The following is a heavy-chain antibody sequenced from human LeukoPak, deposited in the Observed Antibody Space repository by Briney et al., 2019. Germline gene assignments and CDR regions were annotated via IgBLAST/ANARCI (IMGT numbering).Heavy chain of an antibody. CDR2: ISGSGGST. Sequence: GGSLGLSCAASGFTFSSYAMSWVRQAPGKGLEWVSAISGSGGSTYYADSVKGRFTISRDNSKNTLYLQMNSLRAEDTAVYYCAKWVAVAGVFDYWGQGTLVTVSS. CDR1: GFTFSSYA. D-gene: IGHD6-19*01. CDR3: AKWVAVAGVFDY. V-gene: IGHV3-23*01. J-gene: IGHJ4*02.